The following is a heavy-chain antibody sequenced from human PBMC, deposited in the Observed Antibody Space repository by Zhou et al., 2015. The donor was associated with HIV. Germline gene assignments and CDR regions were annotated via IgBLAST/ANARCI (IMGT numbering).Heavy chain of an antibody. CDR1: GGTFSSYA. V-gene: IGHV1-69*01. CDR2: IIPIFGTA. J-gene: IGHJ6*03. Sequence: QVQLVQSGAEVKKPGSSVKVSCKASGGTFSSYAISWVRQAPGQGLEWMGGIIPIFGTANYAQKFQGRVTITADESTSTAYMELSSLRSEDTAVYYCARAGTIFGVVIVGYYYYMDVWGKGTTVTVSS. CDR3: ARAGTIFGVVIVGYYYYMDV. D-gene: IGHD3-3*01.